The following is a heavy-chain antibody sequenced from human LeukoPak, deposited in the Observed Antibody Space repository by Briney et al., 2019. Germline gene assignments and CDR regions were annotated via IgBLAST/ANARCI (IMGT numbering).Heavy chain of an antibody. V-gene: IGHV3-30*02. J-gene: IGHJ4*02. CDR2: IRYDGSNE. Sequence: GGSLRVSCAASGFTFSRFGMHWVRQAPGKGLEWVAFIRYDGSNEDYADSVKGRFTISRDNSKKTLYLQINSLRAEDTAVYYCAKGAQNVLFKYFDYWGQGTLVTVSS. D-gene: IGHD1-1*01. CDR1: GFTFSRFG. CDR3: AKGAQNVLFKYFDY.